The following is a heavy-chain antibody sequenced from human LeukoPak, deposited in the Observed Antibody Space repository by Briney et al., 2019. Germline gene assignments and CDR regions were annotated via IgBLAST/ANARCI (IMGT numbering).Heavy chain of an antibody. Sequence: GRSLRLSCAASGFTFSSYAMHWVRQAPGKGLEYVSAISSNGGSTYYADSVKGRFTISRDNSKNTLYLQMSSLRAEDTAVYYCVKGVWFGEDYYGMDVCGKGTTVTVSS. V-gene: IGHV3-64D*06. CDR1: GFTFSSYA. CDR2: ISSNGGST. J-gene: IGHJ6*04. CDR3: VKGVWFGEDYYGMDV. D-gene: IGHD3-10*01.